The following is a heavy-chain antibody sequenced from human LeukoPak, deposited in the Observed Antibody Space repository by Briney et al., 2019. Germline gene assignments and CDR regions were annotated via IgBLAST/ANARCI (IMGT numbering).Heavy chain of an antibody. Sequence: GGSLRLSCAASGFTFSHYGMTWVRQAPGKGLEWVSAISGGGGSTYYADSVKGRFTISGDNSRNTLFLQMNSLRAEDTAVYYCAHGAMYQLDYWGQGTLVTVSS. CDR3: AHGAMYQLDY. J-gene: IGHJ4*02. CDR1: GFTFSHYG. CDR2: ISGGGGST. D-gene: IGHD2-2*01. V-gene: IGHV3-23*01.